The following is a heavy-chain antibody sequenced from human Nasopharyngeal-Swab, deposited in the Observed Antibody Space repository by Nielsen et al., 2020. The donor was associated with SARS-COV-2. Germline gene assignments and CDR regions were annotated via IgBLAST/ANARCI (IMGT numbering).Heavy chain of an antibody. J-gene: IGHJ3*02. D-gene: IGHD2-2*03. V-gene: IGHV3-30*18. CDR3: AKDPLDIVVVPAAPDI. CDR2: ISYDGSNK. CDR1: GFTFSSYG. Sequence: GESLKISCAASGFTFSSYGMHWVRQAPGKGPEWVAVISYDGSNKYYADSVKGRFTISRDNSKNTLYLQMNSLRAEDTAVYYCAKDPLDIVVVPAAPDIWGQGTMVTVSS.